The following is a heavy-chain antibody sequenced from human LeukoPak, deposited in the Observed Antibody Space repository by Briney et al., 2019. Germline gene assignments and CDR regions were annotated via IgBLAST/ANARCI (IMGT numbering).Heavy chain of an antibody. V-gene: IGHV1-18*01. D-gene: IGHD3-10*01. CDR1: AYIFIRFG. J-gene: IGHJ4*02. Sequence: ASVTVSCKASAYIFIRFGISWVRQAPGQGLEWMGWISPYNGDTNYAQKFQGRVTKTKDTSTTTVYMELRSLRSDDTAVYYCAREASGSGEDYFDYWGQGTLVTVSS. CDR3: AREASGSGEDYFDY. CDR2: ISPYNGDT.